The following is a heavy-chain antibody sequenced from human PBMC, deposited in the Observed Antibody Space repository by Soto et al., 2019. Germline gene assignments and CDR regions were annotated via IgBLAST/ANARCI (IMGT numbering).Heavy chain of an antibody. Sequence: GGSLSLSCAASGFTFSSYGMHWVRQAPGKGLEWVALIWYDGSNKNYVDSVKGRFTISRDNSKNTLYLEMNSLRAEDTAVYYCARVPPTVRYFDYWGQGTLVTVSS. J-gene: IGHJ4*02. D-gene: IGHD6-6*01. CDR3: ARVPPTVRYFDY. V-gene: IGHV3-33*01. CDR2: IWYDGSNK. CDR1: GFTFSSYG.